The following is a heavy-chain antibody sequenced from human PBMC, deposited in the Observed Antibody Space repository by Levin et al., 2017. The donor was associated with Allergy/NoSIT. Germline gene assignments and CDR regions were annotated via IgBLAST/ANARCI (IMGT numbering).Heavy chain of an antibody. CDR3: AKGDSSSYYGGVDY. CDR1: GFTFSSYA. CDR2: ISGSGGST. J-gene: IGHJ4*02. D-gene: IGHD3-22*01. Sequence: GESLKISCAASGFTFSSYAMTWVRQAPGKGLEWVSAISGSGGSTYYADSVKGRFTISRDNSKNALYLQMNSLRAEDTAVYYCAKGDSSSYYGGVDYWGQGTLVTVSS. V-gene: IGHV3-23*01.